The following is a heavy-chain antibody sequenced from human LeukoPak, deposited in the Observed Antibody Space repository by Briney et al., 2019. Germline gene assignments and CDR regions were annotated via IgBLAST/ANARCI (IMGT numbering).Heavy chain of an antibody. Sequence: GGSLRLSCAASGFTFSSYGMHWVRQAPGKGLEWVAVIWYDGSNKYYADSVKGRFTISRDNSKNTLYLQMNSLRAEDTAVYYCARVQPYYYDSSGYAFDIWGQGTMVTVSS. J-gene: IGHJ3*02. CDR3: ARVQPYYYDSSGYAFDI. V-gene: IGHV3-33*01. CDR2: IWYDGSNK. D-gene: IGHD3-22*01. CDR1: GFTFSSYG.